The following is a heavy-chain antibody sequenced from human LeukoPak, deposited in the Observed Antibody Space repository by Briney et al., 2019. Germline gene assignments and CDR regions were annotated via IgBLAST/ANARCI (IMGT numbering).Heavy chain of an antibody. Sequence: GGSLRLSCATSGFTFSSYSMNWVRQAPGKGLEWVSSISSSSSYIYYADSVKGRFTISRDNAKNSLYLQMNSLRAEDTAVYYCARGGGYSGYGAYYFDYWGQGTLVTVSS. CDR2: ISSSSSYI. J-gene: IGHJ4*02. V-gene: IGHV3-21*01. D-gene: IGHD5-12*01. CDR1: GFTFSSYS. CDR3: ARGGGYSGYGAYYFDY.